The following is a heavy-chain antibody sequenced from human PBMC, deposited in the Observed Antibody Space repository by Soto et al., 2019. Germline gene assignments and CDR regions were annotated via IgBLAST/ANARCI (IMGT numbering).Heavy chain of an antibody. J-gene: IGHJ4*02. CDR3: ASDSSGYYGFDY. CDR2: IYWDDDK. D-gene: IGHD3-22*01. Sequence: QITLKESGPTLVKPTQTLTLTCTFSGFSLSTRGVGVGWIRQPPGKALEWLALIYWDDDKRYNPSLKSRVTNTKDTIKNQCVLTSSTMDPVDTTTYYCASDSSGYYGFDYWGQGTLVNASS. V-gene: IGHV2-5*02. CDR1: GFSLSTRGVG.